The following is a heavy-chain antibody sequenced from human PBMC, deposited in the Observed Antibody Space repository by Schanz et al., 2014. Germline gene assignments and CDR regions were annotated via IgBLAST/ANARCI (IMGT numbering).Heavy chain of an antibody. Sequence: EVQLVESGGGLVQPGGSLRLSCAASGFTFSTYSMNWVRQAPGKGLEWVSYISGSSSIIYYADSVKGRFTISRDNTRNTLYLQMNSLSAEDTAVYYCARGAGGLDTGGQGTLVTVSS. CDR1: GFTFSTYS. D-gene: IGHD3-16*01. CDR3: ARGAGGLDT. CDR2: ISGSSSII. J-gene: IGHJ5*02. V-gene: IGHV3-48*01.